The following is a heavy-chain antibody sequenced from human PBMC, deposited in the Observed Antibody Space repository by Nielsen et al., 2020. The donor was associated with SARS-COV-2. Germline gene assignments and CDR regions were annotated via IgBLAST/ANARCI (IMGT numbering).Heavy chain of an antibody. CDR1: GFTFSSYW. CDR3: ARAPPANIVVVTAKSAFDI. D-gene: IGHD2-21*02. V-gene: IGHV3-30*03. Sequence: GESLKISCAASGFTFSSYWMHWVRQAPGKGLEWVAVISYDGSNKYYADSVKGRFTISRDNSKNTLYLQMNSLRAEDTAVYYCARAPPANIVVVTAKSAFDIWGQGTMVTVSS. CDR2: ISYDGSNK. J-gene: IGHJ3*02.